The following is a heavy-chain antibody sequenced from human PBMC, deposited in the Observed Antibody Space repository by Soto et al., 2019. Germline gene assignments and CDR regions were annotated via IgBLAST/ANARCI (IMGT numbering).Heavy chain of an antibody. D-gene: IGHD2-2*02. Sequence: QVQLVESGGGVVQPGRSLRLSCAASGFTFSSYAMHWVRQAPGKGLEWVAVISYDGSNKYYADSVKGRFTISRDNSKNTLNLQMTSLRAEDTAVYYCARVYCSSTSCYSYYSYYCMDVWGQGTTVTVSS. V-gene: IGHV3-30-3*01. J-gene: IGHJ6*02. CDR1: GFTFSSYA. CDR2: ISYDGSNK. CDR3: ARVYCSSTSCYSYYSYYCMDV.